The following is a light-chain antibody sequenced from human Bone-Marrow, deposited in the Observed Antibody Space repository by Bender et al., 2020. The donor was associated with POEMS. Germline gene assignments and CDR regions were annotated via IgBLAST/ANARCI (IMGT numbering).Light chain of an antibody. CDR1: SSAVG. CDR2: DDT. J-gene: IGLJ2*01. V-gene: IGLV2-23*01. Sequence: QSALTQPASVSGSPGQSITISCTGTSSAVGSWYQLHPGKAPKLMIFDDTERPSGVSDRFSGSTSGNTASLTISDLQAEDEADYYYCSYAGGTSLRFGGGTKLTVL. CDR3: CSYAGGTSLR.